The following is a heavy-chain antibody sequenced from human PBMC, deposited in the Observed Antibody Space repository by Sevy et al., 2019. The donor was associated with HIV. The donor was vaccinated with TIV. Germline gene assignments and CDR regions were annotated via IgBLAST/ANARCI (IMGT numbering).Heavy chain of an antibody. Sequence: GGSQRLSCAASGFTFDSYAMHWVRQVAGKGLEWVSTISGSGYATYYADSVKGRFIISRDTSRNTLYLQMNSLRVEDSAVYFCAKDRVTVFGVVVTFDSWGQGTLVTVSS. CDR2: ISGSGYAT. V-gene: IGHV3-23*01. J-gene: IGHJ4*02. CDR1: GFTFDSYA. CDR3: AKDRVTVFGVVVTFDS. D-gene: IGHD3-3*01.